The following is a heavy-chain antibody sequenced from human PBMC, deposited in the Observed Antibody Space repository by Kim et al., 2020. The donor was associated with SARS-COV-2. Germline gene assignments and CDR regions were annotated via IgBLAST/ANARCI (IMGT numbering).Heavy chain of an antibody. J-gene: IGHJ4*02. V-gene: IGHV3-21*01. CDR2: ISSSSSYI. CDR1: GFTFSSYS. CDR3: ATTQPLHRWLQLGSYFDY. Sequence: GGSLRLSCAASGFTFSSYSMNWVRQAPGKGLEWVSSISSSSSYIYYADSVKGRFTISRDNAKNSLYLQMNSLRAEDTAVYYCATTQPLHRWLQLGSYFDYWGQGTLVTVSS. D-gene: IGHD5-12*01.